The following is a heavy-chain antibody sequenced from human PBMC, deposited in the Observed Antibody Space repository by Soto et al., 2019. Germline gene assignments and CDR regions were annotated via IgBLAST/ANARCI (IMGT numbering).Heavy chain of an antibody. D-gene: IGHD1-26*01. CDR2: IYYTGST. V-gene: IGHV4-59*01. J-gene: IGHJ4*02. Sequence: QVHLQESGPGLVKPPETLSLTCSVSGGSFSGYYWSWIRQSPGKGLEWIGSIYYTGSTKYNLSLKCRATISVDSSSSRVSLRLNSLTAADTALYYCARGGLVPTRGVFDYWGRGARVTVAS. CDR3: ARGGLVPTRGVFDY. CDR1: GGSFSGYY.